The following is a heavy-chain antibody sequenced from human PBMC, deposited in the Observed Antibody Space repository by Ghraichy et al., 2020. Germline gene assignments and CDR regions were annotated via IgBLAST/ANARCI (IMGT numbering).Heavy chain of an antibody. J-gene: IGHJ4*02. CDR2: ISLYSGNT. CDR3: ARDSQANDYGDSTLDH. Sequence: ASVKVYCKASGYTFSTYGINWVRQAPGQGLEWMGWISLYSGNTKYAQNLQGRVTLTTDSSTNTAYMELRSLRSDDMAVYYCARDSQANDYGDSTLDHWGQGTLVTVSS. D-gene: IGHD4-17*01. V-gene: IGHV1-18*03. CDR1: GYTFSTYG.